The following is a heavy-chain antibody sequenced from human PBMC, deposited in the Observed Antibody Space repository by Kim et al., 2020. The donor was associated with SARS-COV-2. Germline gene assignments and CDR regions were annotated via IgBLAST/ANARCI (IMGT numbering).Heavy chain of an antibody. Sequence: GGSLRLSCAASGFTFSSYSMNWVRQAPGKGLEWVSYISSSSKTMYYADSVTGRFSISRDNAENSLFLQMNSLRDEDTAVYYCARGGTNVKYFYQYGLDV. CDR3: ARGGTNVKYFYQYGLDV. CDR1: GFTFSSYS. CDR2: ISSSSKTM. V-gene: IGHV3-48*02. J-gene: IGHJ6*01. D-gene: IGHD3-16*01.